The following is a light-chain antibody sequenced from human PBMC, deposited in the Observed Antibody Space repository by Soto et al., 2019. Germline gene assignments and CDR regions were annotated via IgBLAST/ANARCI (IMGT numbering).Light chain of an antibody. J-gene: IGKJ4*01. CDR2: DAF. CDR1: QSVSSY. Sequence: EIVLTQSPATLSLSPGERATLSCRASQSVSSYLAWYQQKPGQAPGLLMLDAFNRATGIPARFSGSGAGTDFTLTISSLEPEDFAVYYCQQRSSWPLTFGGGTKVEI. V-gene: IGKV3-11*01. CDR3: QQRSSWPLT.